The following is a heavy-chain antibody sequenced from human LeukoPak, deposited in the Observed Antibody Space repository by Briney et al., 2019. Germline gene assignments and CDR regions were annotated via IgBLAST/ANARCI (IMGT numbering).Heavy chain of an antibody. CDR1: GFTFSSYW. D-gene: IGHD3-10*02. CDR3: AELGITMIGGV. J-gene: IGHJ6*04. CDR2: ISSSGSTI. V-gene: IGHV3-48*04. Sequence: GGSPRLSCAASGFTFSSYWMSWVRQAPGKGLEWVSYISSSGSTIYYADSVKGRFTISRDNAKNSLYLQMNSLRAEDTAVYYCAELGITMIGGVWGKGTTVTISS.